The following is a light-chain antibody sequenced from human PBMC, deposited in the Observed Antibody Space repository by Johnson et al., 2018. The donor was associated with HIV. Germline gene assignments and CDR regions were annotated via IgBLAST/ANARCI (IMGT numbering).Light chain of an antibody. J-gene: IGLJ1*01. CDR2: ENN. V-gene: IGLV1-51*02. CDR1: SSNIGNNY. CDR3: GTWDSSLSFYV. Sequence: QSVLTQPPSVSAAPGQKVTISCSGSSSNIGNNYVSWYQQLPGTAPKLLIYENNKRPSGIPDRFSGSKSGTSATLGITGLQTGDEADYYCGTWDSSLSFYVFGTGTKGPVL.